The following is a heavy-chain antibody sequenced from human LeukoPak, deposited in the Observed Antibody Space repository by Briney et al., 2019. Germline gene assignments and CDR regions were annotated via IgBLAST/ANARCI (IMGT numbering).Heavy chain of an antibody. CDR3: AKWSGSGSYSYLFDY. CDR2: ISGSGGST. Sequence: GGSLRLSCAASGFTFSSYAMSWVRQAPGKGLEWVSAISGSGGSTYYADSVKGRFTISRDNSKNTLYLQMNSLRAEDAAVYYCAKWSGSGSYSYLFDYWGQGTLVTVSS. D-gene: IGHD3-10*01. V-gene: IGHV3-23*01. CDR1: GFTFSSYA. J-gene: IGHJ4*02.